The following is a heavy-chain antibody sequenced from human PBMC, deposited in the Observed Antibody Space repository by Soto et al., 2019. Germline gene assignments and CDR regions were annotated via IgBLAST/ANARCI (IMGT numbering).Heavy chain of an antibody. CDR1: GYTFTSYY. J-gene: IGHJ6*04. V-gene: IGHV1-46*01. CDR2: INPSGGST. Sequence: GASVKVSCKASGYTFTSYYMHCVRQAPGQGLEWMGIINPSGGSTSYAQKFQGRVTMTRDTSTSTVYMELSSLRSEDTAVYYCARDFYMRVFWSGPIYYYYGMDVWGKGTTVTVSS. CDR3: ARDFYMRVFWSGPIYYYYGMDV. D-gene: IGHD3-3*01.